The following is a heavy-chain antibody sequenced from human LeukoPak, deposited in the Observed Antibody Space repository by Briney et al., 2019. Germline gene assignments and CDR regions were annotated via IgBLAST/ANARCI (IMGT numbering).Heavy chain of an antibody. CDR2: IYYSGST. CDR1: GGSISSYY. Sequence: SETLSLTCAGSGGSISSYYWSWIRPPPGKGVGGIGYIYYSGSTNYNPSLKSRVTISVDSSKNQFSLKLSSVTAADTAVYYCARGFSSSWYGTGPPNWFDPWGQGTLVTASS. J-gene: IGHJ5*02. D-gene: IGHD6-13*01. CDR3: ARGFSSSWYGTGPPNWFDP. V-gene: IGHV4-59*01.